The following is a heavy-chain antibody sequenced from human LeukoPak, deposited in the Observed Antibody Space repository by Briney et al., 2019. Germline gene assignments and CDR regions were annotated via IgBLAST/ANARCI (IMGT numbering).Heavy chain of an antibody. J-gene: IGHJ4*02. CDR3: ARGTGSIVVVPAAMFRGYYYFDY. CDR1: GGSFSGYY. V-gene: IGHV4-34*01. CDR2: ISHSGST. D-gene: IGHD2-2*01. Sequence: SETLSLTCAVYGGSFSGYYWSWIRQPPGKGLEWIGEISHSGSTNYNPYLKSRVTISVDTSKNQFSLKLSSVTAADTAVYYCARGTGSIVVVPAAMFRGYYYFDYWGQGTLVTVSS.